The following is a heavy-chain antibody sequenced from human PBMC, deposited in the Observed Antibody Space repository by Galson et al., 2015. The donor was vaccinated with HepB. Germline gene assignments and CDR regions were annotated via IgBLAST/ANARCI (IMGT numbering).Heavy chain of an antibody. Sequence: TLSLTCTVSGGSITSDGYYWSWIRQHPGTGLEWIGYISSSGTTYYVPSLERRVTISVDTSKTQFFLNLRSVTYTDTAVYYCAREYFGSGSESDYWGQGTLVTVSS. CDR1: GGSITSDGYY. V-gene: IGHV4-31*03. CDR3: AREYFGSGSESDY. J-gene: IGHJ4*02. D-gene: IGHD3-10*01. CDR2: ISSSGTT.